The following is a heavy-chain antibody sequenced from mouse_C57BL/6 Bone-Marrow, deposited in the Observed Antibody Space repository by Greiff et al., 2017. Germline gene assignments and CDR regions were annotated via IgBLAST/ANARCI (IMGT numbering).Heavy chain of an antibody. J-gene: IGHJ4*01. V-gene: IGHV1-81*01. CDR1: GYTFTSYG. CDR2: IYPRSGNT. D-gene: IGHD2-12*01. Sequence: VQLQQPGAELVRPGASVKLSCKASGYTFTSYGISWVKQRTGQGLEWIGEIYPRSGNTYYNEKFKGKATLTADKSSSTAYMELRSLTSDDSSVYVCAAYYSYFLAMDYWGQGTSVTVSS. CDR3: AAYYSYFLAMDY.